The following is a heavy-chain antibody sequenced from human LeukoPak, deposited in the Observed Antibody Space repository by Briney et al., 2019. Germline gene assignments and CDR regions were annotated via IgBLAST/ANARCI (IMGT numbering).Heavy chain of an antibody. Sequence: SGTLSLTCTVSGGSISSGGYYWSWIRQPPGKGLEWIGYIYHSGSTYYNPSLKSRVTISVDRSKNQFSLKLSSVTAADTAVYYCARGGGSGPDYWGQGTLVTVSS. CDR1: GGSISSGGYY. CDR3: ARGGGSGPDY. J-gene: IGHJ4*02. D-gene: IGHD2-15*01. V-gene: IGHV4-30-2*01. CDR2: IYHSGST.